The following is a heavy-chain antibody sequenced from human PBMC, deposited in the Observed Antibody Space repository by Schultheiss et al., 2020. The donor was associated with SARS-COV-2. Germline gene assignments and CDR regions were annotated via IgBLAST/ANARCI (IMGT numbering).Heavy chain of an antibody. CDR3: ARDPRTYYDFWSGYYRPDYFDY. CDR2: IYYSGST. D-gene: IGHD3-3*01. CDR1: GGSISSSSYY. Sequence: SQTLSLTCTVSGGSISSSSYYWGWIRQPPGKGLEWIGSIYYSGSTYYNPSLKSRVTISVDTSKNQFSLKLSPVTAADTAVYYCARDPRTYYDFWSGYYRPDYFDYWGQGTLVTVSS. V-gene: IGHV4-39*07. J-gene: IGHJ4*02.